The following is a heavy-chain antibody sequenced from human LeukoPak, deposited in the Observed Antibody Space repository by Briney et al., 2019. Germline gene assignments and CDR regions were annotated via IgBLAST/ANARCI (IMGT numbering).Heavy chain of an antibody. J-gene: IGHJ3*01. D-gene: IGHD4/OR15-4a*01. CDR1: GFTFSSYA. CDR2: ISGSGGSK. Sequence: GGSLRLSCAASGFTFSSYAMSWVRQAPGKGLEWVSAISGSGGSKYYADSVKGRFTISRDNSKNTLFLQMNSMRAEDTAVYYCARERCYAFVVWGQGTMVTVSS. V-gene: IGHV3-23*01. CDR3: ARERCYAFVV.